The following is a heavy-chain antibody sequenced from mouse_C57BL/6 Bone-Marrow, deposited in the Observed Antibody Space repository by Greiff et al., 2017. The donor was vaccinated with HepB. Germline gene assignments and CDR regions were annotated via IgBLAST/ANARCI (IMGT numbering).Heavy chain of an antibody. J-gene: IGHJ1*03. Sequence: QVQLKQSGAELARPGASVKLSCKASGYTFTSYGISWVKQRTGQGLEWIGEIYPRSGNTYYNEKFKGKATLTADKSSSTAYMELRSLTSEDSAVYFCFYYGSSSRYFDVWGTGTTVTVSS. CDR1: GYTFTSYG. CDR3: FYYGSSSRYFDV. CDR2: IYPRSGNT. V-gene: IGHV1-81*01. D-gene: IGHD1-1*01.